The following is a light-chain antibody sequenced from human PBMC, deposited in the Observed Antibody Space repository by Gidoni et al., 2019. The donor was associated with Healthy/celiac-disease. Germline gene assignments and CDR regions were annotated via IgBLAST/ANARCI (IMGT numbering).Light chain of an antibody. CDR3: QQYYSTP. CDR1: QSVLYSSNNKNY. Sequence: DIVMTQSPDSLAVSLGERATINCKSSQSVLYSSNNKNYLAWYQQKPGQPPKLLIYWASTRESGVPDRFSGSGSGTDFTLTISSLQAEDVAVYYCQQYYSTPLXGXTKVEIK. V-gene: IGKV4-1*01. J-gene: IGKJ4*01. CDR2: WAS.